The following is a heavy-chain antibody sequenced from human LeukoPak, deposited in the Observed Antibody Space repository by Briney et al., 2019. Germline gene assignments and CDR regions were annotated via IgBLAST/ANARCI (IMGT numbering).Heavy chain of an antibody. CDR2: ISGSGGST. Sequence: GGPLRLSCAASGFTFSSYAMSWVRQAPGKGLEWVSAISGSGGSTYYADSVKGRFTISRDNSKNTLYLQMNSLRAEDTAVYYCAKEEQQLVHYYYYYMDVWGKGTTVTVSS. J-gene: IGHJ6*03. CDR3: AKEEQQLVHYYYYYMDV. CDR1: GFTFSSYA. D-gene: IGHD6-13*01. V-gene: IGHV3-23*01.